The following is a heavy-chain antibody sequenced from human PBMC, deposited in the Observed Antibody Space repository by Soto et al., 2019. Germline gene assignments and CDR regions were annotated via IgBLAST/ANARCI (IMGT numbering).Heavy chain of an antibody. D-gene: IGHD3-3*01. J-gene: IGHJ6*02. CDR2: IRGFSPYT. CDR3: ARGSESSIFGVVTNYYYYGMDV. V-gene: IGHV3-21*04. Sequence: SLGISSISSRVTVRTYTMNWVRKAPGKGLAWVSGIRGFSPYTFYAESVKGRFTISRDNAKNSLYLQMNSLRAEDTAVYYCARGSESSIFGVVTNYYYYGMDVWGQGTTVTVYS. CDR1: RVTVRTYT.